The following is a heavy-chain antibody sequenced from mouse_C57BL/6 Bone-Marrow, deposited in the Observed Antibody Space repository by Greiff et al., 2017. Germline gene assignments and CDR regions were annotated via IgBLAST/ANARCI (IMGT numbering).Heavy chain of an antibody. Sequence: VKLKESGAELVRPGASVTLSCKASGYTFTDYEMHWVKQTPVHGLEWIGYIYPRDGSTKYNEKFKGKATLTADKSSSTAYMQLNSLTSEDSAVYFCARHYYGSWFAYWGQGTLVTVSA. D-gene: IGHD1-1*01. CDR1: GYTFTDYE. CDR2: IYPRDGST. V-gene: IGHV1-15*01. CDR3: ARHYYGSWFAY. J-gene: IGHJ3*01.